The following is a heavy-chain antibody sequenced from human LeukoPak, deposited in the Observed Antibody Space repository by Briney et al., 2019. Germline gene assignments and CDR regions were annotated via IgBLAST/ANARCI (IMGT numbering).Heavy chain of an antibody. CDR2: ISYDGSNK. V-gene: IGHV3-30-3*01. J-gene: IGHJ3*01. CDR3: VAYKFLLSWSAFDF. CDR1: GFTFSSYA. D-gene: IGHD6-13*01. Sequence: PGGSLRLSCAASGFTFSSYAMHWVRQAPGKGLEWVAVISYDGSNKYYADSVKGRFTISRDNSKNTLYLQMNSLRAEDTAVYYCVAYKFLLSWSAFDFWGRGTMVTVSS.